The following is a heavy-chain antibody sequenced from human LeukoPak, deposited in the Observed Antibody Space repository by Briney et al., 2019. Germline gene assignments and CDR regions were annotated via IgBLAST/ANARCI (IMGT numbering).Heavy chain of an antibody. J-gene: IGHJ4*02. CDR2: IIPILGIA. V-gene: IGHV1-69*04. CDR1: GGTFSSYA. D-gene: IGHD5-12*01. CDR3: ARDPGYSGYDSDY. Sequence: EASVKVSCKASGGTFSSYAISWVRQAPGQGLEWMGRIIPILGIANYAQKFRGRVTITADKSTSTAYMELSSLRSEDTAVYYCARDPGYSGYDSDYWGQGTLVTVSS.